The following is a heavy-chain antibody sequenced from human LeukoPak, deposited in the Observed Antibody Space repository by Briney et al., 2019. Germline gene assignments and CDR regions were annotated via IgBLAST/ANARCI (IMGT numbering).Heavy chain of an antibody. CDR2: IIPIFGTA. CDR1: GGTFSSYA. Sequence: ASVKVSCKASGGTFSSYAISWVRQAPGQGLEWMGGIIPIFGTANYAQKFQGRVTITTGESTSTAYMELSSLRSEDTAVYYCARDRIVVVPAAIDDFGWFDPWGQGTLVTVSS. CDR3: ARDRIVVVPAAIDDFGWFDP. D-gene: IGHD2-2*02. J-gene: IGHJ5*02. V-gene: IGHV1-69*05.